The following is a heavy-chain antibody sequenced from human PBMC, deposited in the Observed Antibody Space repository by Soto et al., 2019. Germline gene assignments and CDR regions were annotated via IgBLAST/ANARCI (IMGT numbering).Heavy chain of an antibody. D-gene: IGHD2-21*02. J-gene: IGHJ4*02. CDR2: ISYDGSNK. CDR1: GFTFSSYG. V-gene: IGHV3-30*18. Sequence: HPGGSLRLACAASGFTFSSYGMHWVRQDPGKGLECVAVISYDGSNKYYADSVKVRFTISRDNSKNTLYLQMNSHTPDDTAVYYFAKDGTYGGVTAKFDYWGKGTPVTVFS. CDR3: AKDGTYGGVTAKFDY.